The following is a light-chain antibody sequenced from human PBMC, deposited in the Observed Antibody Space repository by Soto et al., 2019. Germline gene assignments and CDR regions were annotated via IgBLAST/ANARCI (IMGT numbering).Light chain of an antibody. CDR1: QSVSSY. CDR2: DAS. CDR3: QQRSNWPWT. V-gene: IGKV3-11*01. J-gene: IGKJ1*01. Sequence: EIVLTRSPATLSLSPGERATLSCSASQSVSSYLAWYQQKPGQAPRLLIYDASSRATGIPARFSGSGSGTDFTLTISSLEPEDFAVYYCQQRSNWPWTFGQGTKVDI.